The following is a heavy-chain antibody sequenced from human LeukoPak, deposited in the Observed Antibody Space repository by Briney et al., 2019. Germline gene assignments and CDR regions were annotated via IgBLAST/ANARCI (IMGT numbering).Heavy chain of an antibody. D-gene: IGHD3-22*01. CDR3: ARGHDSSGSNFDY. J-gene: IGHJ4*02. V-gene: IGHV1-69*13. CDR1: GYTFTSYD. CDR2: IIPIFGTA. Sequence: GASVKVSCKASGYTFTSYDINWVRQATGQGLEWMGGIIPIFGTANYAQKFQGRVTITADESTSTAYMELSSLRSEDTAVYYCARGHDSSGSNFDYWGQGTLVTVSS.